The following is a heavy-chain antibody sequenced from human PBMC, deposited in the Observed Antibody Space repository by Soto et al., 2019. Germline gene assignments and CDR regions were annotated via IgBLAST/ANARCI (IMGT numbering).Heavy chain of an antibody. D-gene: IGHD2-8*01. CDR1: GYTFTSYD. CDR2: MNPNSGNT. CDR3: ARVPPGYCTNGVCYKAPLGPYYFDY. V-gene: IGHV1-8*01. J-gene: IGHJ4*02. Sequence: ASVKVSCKASGYTFTSYDINWVRQATGQGLEWTGWMNPNSGNTGYAQKFQGRVTMTRNTSIGTAYMELSSLRSEDTAVYYCARVPPGYCTNGVCYKAPLGPYYFDYWGQGTLVTVSS.